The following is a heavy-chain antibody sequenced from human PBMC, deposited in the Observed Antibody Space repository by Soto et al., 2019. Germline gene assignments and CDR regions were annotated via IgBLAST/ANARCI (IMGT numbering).Heavy chain of an antibody. D-gene: IGHD5-18*01. CDR1: GFTFSSYA. CDR2: ISGSDGST. Sequence: RPLRLSYAASGFTFSSYAMSWVRQAPGKGLEWVSAISGSDGSTYYADSVKGRFTISRDNSKNTLYLQMNSLRAEDTAVYYCAKELGYAFDYWGQGTLVTVSS. J-gene: IGHJ4*02. CDR3: AKELGYAFDY. V-gene: IGHV3-23*01.